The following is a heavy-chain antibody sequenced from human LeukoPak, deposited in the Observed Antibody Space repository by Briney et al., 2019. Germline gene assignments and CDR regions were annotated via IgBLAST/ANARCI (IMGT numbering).Heavy chain of an antibody. V-gene: IGHV4-30-2*01. Sequence: SETLSLTCTVSGGSISSGGYYWSWIRQPPGKGLEWIGYIYHSGSTYYNPSLKSRVTISVDRSKNQFSLKLSSVTAADTAVYYCASTSTVTTEWYFDLWGRGTLVTVSS. CDR3: ASTSTVTTEWYFDL. CDR2: IYHSGST. D-gene: IGHD4-17*01. CDR1: GGSISSGGYY. J-gene: IGHJ2*01.